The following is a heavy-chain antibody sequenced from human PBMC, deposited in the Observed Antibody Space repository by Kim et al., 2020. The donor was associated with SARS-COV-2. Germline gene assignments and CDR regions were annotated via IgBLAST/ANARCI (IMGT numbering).Heavy chain of an antibody. V-gene: IGHV6-1*01. CDR1: GDTVSSKSAA. CDR3: SRAQGTTYEKYYLFHGLDV. Sequence: SQTLSLTCAISGDTVSSKSAAWHWIRQSPSRGLEWLGRTYFRSAWSTDYAVSVKGRITIKPDISKNQVSLQLSSVTPEDSAVYYCSRAQGTTYEKYYLFHGLDVWGQGTTVAFSS. CDR2: TYFRSAWST. D-gene: IGHD5-12*01. J-gene: IGHJ6*02.